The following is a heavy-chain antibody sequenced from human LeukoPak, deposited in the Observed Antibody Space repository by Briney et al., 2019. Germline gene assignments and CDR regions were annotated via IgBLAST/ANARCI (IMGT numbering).Heavy chain of an antibody. CDR3: ARDFLGYDVSRGFDP. D-gene: IGHD5-18*01. CDR1: GYTFTSYY. V-gene: IGHV1-46*01. Sequence: GASVKVSCKASGYTFTSYYMHWVRQAPGQGLEWMGIINPSGGSTSYAQKFQGRVTMTRDTSTSTVYMELSSLRSEDTAVYYCARDFLGYDVSRGFDPWGQGTLVTVSS. CDR2: INPSGGST. J-gene: IGHJ5*02.